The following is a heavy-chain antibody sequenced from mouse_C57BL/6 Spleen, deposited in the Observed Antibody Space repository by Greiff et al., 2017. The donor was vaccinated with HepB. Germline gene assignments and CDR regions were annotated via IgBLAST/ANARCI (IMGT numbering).Heavy chain of an antibody. CDR1: GYTFTDYN. V-gene: IGHV1-18*01. CDR3: ARESSNYWYFDV. J-gene: IGHJ1*03. CDR2: INPNNGGT. Sequence: SGPELVKPGASVKIPCKASGYTFTDYNMDWVKQSHGKSLEWIGDINPNNGGTIYNQKFKGKATLTVDKSSSTAYMELRSLTSEDTAVYYCARESSNYWYFDVWGTGTTVTVSS. D-gene: IGHD1-1*01.